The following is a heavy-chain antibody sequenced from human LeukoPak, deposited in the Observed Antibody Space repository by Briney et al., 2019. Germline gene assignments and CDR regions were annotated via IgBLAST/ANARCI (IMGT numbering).Heavy chain of an antibody. D-gene: IGHD3-22*01. CDR2: INHSGST. CDR1: GGSFSGYY. J-gene: IGHJ2*01. CDR3: ARDRYHYDSSGYRYFDL. V-gene: IGHV4-34*01. Sequence: PSETLSLTCAVYGGSFSGYYWSWIRQPPGKGLEWIGEINHSGSTNYNPSLKSRVTMSVDTSKNQFSLKLSSVTAADTAVYYCARDRYHYDSSGYRYFDLWGRGTLVTVSS.